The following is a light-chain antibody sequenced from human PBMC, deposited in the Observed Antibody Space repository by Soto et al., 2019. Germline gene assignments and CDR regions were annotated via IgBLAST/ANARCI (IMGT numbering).Light chain of an antibody. Sequence: QSVLTQPPSVSGAPGQRVTISCTGSSSNIGAGYDVHWYQQLPGTAPKLLIYGNSNRPSGVPDRFSGSKSGTSAFLAITGLQAEDEADYYCQSYDSILSGSVFGTGTKLTVL. V-gene: IGLV1-40*01. CDR1: SSNIGAGYD. CDR3: QSYDSILSGSV. CDR2: GNS. J-gene: IGLJ1*01.